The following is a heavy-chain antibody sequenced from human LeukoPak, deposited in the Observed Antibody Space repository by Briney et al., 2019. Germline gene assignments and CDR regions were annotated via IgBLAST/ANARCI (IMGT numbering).Heavy chain of an antibody. CDR1: GGSFSGYY. D-gene: IGHD5-12*01. Sequence: SETLSLTCAVYGGSFSGYYWSWIRQPPGKGLEWIGEINHSGSTNYNPPLKSRVTISVDTSKNQFSLKLSSVTAADTAVYYCARGDGYHDYWGQGTLVTVSS. CDR3: ARGDGYHDY. CDR2: INHSGST. V-gene: IGHV4-34*01. J-gene: IGHJ4*02.